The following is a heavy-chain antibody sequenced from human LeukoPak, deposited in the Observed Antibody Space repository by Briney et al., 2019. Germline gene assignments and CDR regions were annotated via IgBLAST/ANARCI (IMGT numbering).Heavy chain of an antibody. V-gene: IGHV4-59*01. CDR1: GGSISSYY. Sequence: SETLSLICSVSGGSISSYYWSWIRQPPGKGLEWIGYIHYSGSTNYNPSLKSRVSISVDTSKNQFSLKLSSVTAADTAVYYCAGGVDYYDSSGPWGQGTLVTVSS. CDR3: AGGVDYYDSSGP. J-gene: IGHJ5*02. D-gene: IGHD3-22*01. CDR2: IHYSGST.